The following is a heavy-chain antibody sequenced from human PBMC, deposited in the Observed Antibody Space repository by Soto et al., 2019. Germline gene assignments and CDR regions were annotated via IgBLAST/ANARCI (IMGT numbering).Heavy chain of an antibody. CDR3: AKARCSTTTCYVHVY. CDR2: ISGSGASP. CDR1: GFTFSTYT. J-gene: IGHJ4*02. Sequence: GGSLRLSCAASGFTFSTYTMSWVRRAPGKGLEWVSAISGSGASPSYADSVQGRFTISRDNPKRTLYLQMNNLRAEDTAVYYCAKARCSTTTCYVHVYWGQGPLVTVSS. D-gene: IGHD2-2*01. V-gene: IGHV3-23*01.